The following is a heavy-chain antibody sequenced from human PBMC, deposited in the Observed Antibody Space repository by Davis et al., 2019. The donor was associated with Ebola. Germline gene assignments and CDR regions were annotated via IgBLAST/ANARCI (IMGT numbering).Heavy chain of an antibody. D-gene: IGHD3-16*02. CDR2: ISGSGGST. V-gene: IGHV3-23*01. CDR1: GLTFSSYA. J-gene: IGHJ4*02. CDR3: ARELYDYIWGSYRYYFDY. Sequence: GGSLRLSCAASGLTFSSYAMSWVRQAPGKGLEWVSAISGSGGSTYYADSVKGRFTISRDNAKNSLYLQMNSLRAEDTAVYYCARELYDYIWGSYRYYFDYWGQGTLVTVSS.